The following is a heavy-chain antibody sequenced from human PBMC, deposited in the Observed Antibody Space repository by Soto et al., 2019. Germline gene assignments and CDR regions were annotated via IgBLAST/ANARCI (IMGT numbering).Heavy chain of an antibody. D-gene: IGHD5-12*01. CDR2: ISPSSSTI. J-gene: IGHJ4*02. V-gene: IGHV3-48*01. CDR1: GFSFSSYS. Sequence: EVQVVESGGGLVQPGGSLRLSCAASGFSFSSYSMNWVRQAPGKGLEWVSYISPSSSTIYYADSVKGRFTISRDNAKNSLYLQMNSLRAEDTAVYYCTRDWALLSGGYDSWGQGTLVTVSS. CDR3: TRDWALLSGGYDS.